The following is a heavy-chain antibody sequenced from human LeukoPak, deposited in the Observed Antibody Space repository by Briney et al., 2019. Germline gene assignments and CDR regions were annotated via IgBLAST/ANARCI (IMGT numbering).Heavy chain of an antibody. J-gene: IGHJ1*01. D-gene: IGHD3-22*01. CDR3: AHQDYDNGWHPFQH. Sequence: SGPTLVNPTQTLTLTCTFSGFSLITNEVGVGWIRQPPGKALEWLALFYYNNNKFYSPSLENRVTVSKDTSKNQVVLTLTNMDPMDTATHYCAHQDYDNGWHPFQHWGQGTLVTVSS. CDR1: GFSLITNEVG. V-gene: IGHV2-5*01. CDR2: FYYNNNK.